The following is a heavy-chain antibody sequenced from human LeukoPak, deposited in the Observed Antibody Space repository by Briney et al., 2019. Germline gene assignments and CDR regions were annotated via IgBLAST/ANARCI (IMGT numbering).Heavy chain of an antibody. CDR2: ISGSGGNT. J-gene: IGHJ1*01. V-gene: IGHV3-23*01. Sequence: GGSLRLSCAASGFTFSSYAMSWVHQAPGKGLEWVSAISGSGGNTYYADSVKGRFTISRDNSKNTLYLQMNSLRAEDTAVYYCAKDYSSSWYEVYFQHWGQGTLVTVSS. CDR3: AKDYSSSWYEVYFQH. D-gene: IGHD6-13*01. CDR1: GFTFSSYA.